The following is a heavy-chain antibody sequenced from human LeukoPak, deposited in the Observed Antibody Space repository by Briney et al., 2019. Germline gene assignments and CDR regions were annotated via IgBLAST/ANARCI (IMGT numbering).Heavy chain of an antibody. Sequence: PGGSLRLSCAASGFTFSSYSMNWVRQAPGKGLEWVSSISSSSSYIYYADSVKGRFTISRDNAKNSLYLQMNSLRAEDTAVYYCARDPVWQWLPDGDYWGQGTLVTVSS. V-gene: IGHV3-21*01. CDR1: GFTFSSYS. CDR2: ISSSSSYI. D-gene: IGHD6-19*01. J-gene: IGHJ4*02. CDR3: ARDPVWQWLPDGDY.